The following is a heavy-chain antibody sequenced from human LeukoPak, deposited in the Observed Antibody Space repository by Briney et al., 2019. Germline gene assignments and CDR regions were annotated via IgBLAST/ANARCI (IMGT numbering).Heavy chain of an antibody. Sequence: GGSLRLSCAASGFTFSSYAMSWVRQAPGKGLEWVSAISGSGGSTYYADSVKGRFTISRDNSKNTLYLQMNSLRAEDTAVYYCAKDRVDCSSTSCYKRNDYWGQGTLVTVSS. CDR1: GFTFSSYA. D-gene: IGHD2-2*02. V-gene: IGHV3-23*01. J-gene: IGHJ4*02. CDR2: ISGSGGST. CDR3: AKDRVDCSSTSCYKRNDY.